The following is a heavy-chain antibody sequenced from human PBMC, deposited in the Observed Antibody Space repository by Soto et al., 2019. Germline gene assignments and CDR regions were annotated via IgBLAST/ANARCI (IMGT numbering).Heavy chain of an antibody. D-gene: IGHD6-13*01. CDR1: GYSFTTYG. J-gene: IGHJ3*01. Sequence: GASVKVSCKASGYSFTTYGISWVRQAPGQGLEWMGWISPYNGDTNYAQNFQGRVTMTTDTSTSTAYMELRSLRSDDTAVYYCARDRNIAAAGGVFDLWGQGTMVTVSS. CDR2: ISPYNGDT. CDR3: ARDRNIAAAGGVFDL. V-gene: IGHV1-18*01.